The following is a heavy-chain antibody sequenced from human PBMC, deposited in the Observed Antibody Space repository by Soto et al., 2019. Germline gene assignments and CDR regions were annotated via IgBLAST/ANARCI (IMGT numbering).Heavy chain of an antibody. J-gene: IGHJ4*02. CDR3: ARGFSVTTIDY. CDR1: GGSISSGGYY. D-gene: IGHD4-17*01. CDR2: IYYGGST. V-gene: IGHV4-31*03. Sequence: SETLSLTCTVSGGSISSGGYYWSWIRQHPGKGLEWIGYIYYGGSTYYNPSLKSRVTISVDTSKNQFSLKLSSVTAADTAVYYCARGFSVTTIDYWGQGTLITVSS.